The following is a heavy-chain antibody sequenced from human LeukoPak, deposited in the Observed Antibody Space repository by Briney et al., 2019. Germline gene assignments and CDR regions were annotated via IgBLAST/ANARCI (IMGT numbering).Heavy chain of an antibody. Sequence: PGGSLRLSCVVSGFTFSSYWMTWVRQAPGKGLEWVANIKQDGSEKYYVDSVKGRFTISRDSAKNSLYLQMNSLRAEDTAVYYCARGPTRANSSDFWGQGTLVTVSS. CDR2: IKQDGSEK. CDR1: GFTFSSYW. CDR3: ARGPTRANSSDF. J-gene: IGHJ4*02. D-gene: IGHD2/OR15-2a*01. V-gene: IGHV3-7*04.